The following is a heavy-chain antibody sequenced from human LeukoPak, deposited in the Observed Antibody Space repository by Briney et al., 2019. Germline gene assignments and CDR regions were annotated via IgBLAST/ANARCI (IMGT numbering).Heavy chain of an antibody. D-gene: IGHD1-1*01. V-gene: IGHV4-39*01. CDR3: ARLSTSDTDGNYFDF. Sequence: PSETLSLTCTVSGDSITRNTYYWVWVRQPPGKGLEWIGSINYSGRTCYSSSLKSRATISVDTFRNQFSLKVTSVTAADTAVYSCARLSTSDTDGNYFDFWGQGTLVTVSS. CDR2: INYSGRT. CDR1: GDSITRNTYY. J-gene: IGHJ4*02.